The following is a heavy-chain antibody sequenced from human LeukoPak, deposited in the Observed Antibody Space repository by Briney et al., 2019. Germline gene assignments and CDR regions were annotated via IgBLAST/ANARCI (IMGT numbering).Heavy chain of an antibody. V-gene: IGHV4-59*12. J-gene: IGHJ4*02. CDR1: GGSISTYY. CDR3: ARVKLGYFDY. Sequence: PSETLSLTCTVSGGSISTYYWNWIRQPPGKGLEWIGYIYYSGATNYNPSLKSRVTISVDTSKNQFSLKLSSVTAADTAVYYCARVKLGYFDYWGQGALVTVSS. D-gene: IGHD4-23*01. CDR2: IYYSGAT.